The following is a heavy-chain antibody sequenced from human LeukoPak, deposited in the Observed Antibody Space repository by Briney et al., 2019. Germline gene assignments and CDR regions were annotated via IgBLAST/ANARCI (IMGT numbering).Heavy chain of an antibody. J-gene: IGHJ5*02. CDR1: GGSFSGYH. CDR2: INHSGST. Sequence: PSETLSLTCAVYGGSFSGYHWSWIRQPPGKGLEWIGEINHSGSTNYNPSLKSRVTISVDTSKNQFSLKLSSVTAADTAVYYCARKLRSSSWSVWFDPWGQGTLVTVSS. CDR3: ARKLRSSSWSVWFDP. V-gene: IGHV4-34*01. D-gene: IGHD6-13*01.